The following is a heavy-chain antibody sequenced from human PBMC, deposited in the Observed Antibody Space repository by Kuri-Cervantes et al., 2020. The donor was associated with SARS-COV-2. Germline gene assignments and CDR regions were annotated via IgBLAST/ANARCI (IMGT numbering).Heavy chain of an antibody. V-gene: IGHV1-3*01. CDR3: AREGNGDYGWFDP. CDR1: GYTFTSYG. Sequence: GESLKISCKASGYTFTSYGISWVRQAPGQRLEWMGWINAGNGNTKYSQKFQGRVTITRDTSASTAYMELSSLRSEDTAVYYCAREGNGDYGWFDPWGQGTLVTVSS. D-gene: IGHD4-17*01. J-gene: IGHJ5*02. CDR2: INAGNGNT.